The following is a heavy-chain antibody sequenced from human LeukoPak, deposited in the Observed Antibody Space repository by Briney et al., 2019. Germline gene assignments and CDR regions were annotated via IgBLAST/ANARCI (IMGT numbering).Heavy chain of an antibody. D-gene: IGHD3-3*01. CDR1: GGSISSSSYY. Sequence: SETLSLTCTVSGGSISSSSYYWSWIRQPPGKGLEWIGYIYYSGSTNYNPSLKSRVTISVDTSKNQFSLKLSSVTAADTAVYYCARAIITIFGVVIIEYFDYWGQGTLVTVSS. V-gene: IGHV4-61*01. CDR2: IYYSGST. J-gene: IGHJ4*02. CDR3: ARAIITIFGVVIIEYFDY.